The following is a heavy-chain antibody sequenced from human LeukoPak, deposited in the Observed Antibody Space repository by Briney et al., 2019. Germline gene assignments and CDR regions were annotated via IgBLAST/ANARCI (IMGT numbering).Heavy chain of an antibody. CDR2: IYYSGST. CDR1: GGSISSNY. J-gene: IGHJ4*02. CDR3: ARAMNLGYYDSSGDFDY. Sequence: SETLSLTCTVSGGSISSNYWSWIRQPPGKGLEWIGYIYYSGSTNYNPSLKSRVTISVDTSKNQFSLKLSSVTAADTAVYYCARAMNLGYYDSSGDFDYWGQGTLVTVSS. V-gene: IGHV4-59*01. D-gene: IGHD3-22*01.